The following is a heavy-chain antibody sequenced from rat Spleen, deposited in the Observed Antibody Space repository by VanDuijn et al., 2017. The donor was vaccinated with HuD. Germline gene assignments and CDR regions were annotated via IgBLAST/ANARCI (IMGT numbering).Heavy chain of an antibody. J-gene: IGHJ3*01. D-gene: IGHD5-1*01. CDR1: GFSLTSYN. Sequence: QVQLKESGPGLVQPSQTLSLTCTVSGFSLTSYNVHWVRQPPGKGLEWMGGIWGDGSTDYNSALKSRLSISRDTSKSQVFLKMNSLQTEDTGTYYCAGGENWFAYWGQGTLVTVSS. CDR2: IWGDGST. CDR3: AGGENWFAY. V-gene: IGHV2-30*01.